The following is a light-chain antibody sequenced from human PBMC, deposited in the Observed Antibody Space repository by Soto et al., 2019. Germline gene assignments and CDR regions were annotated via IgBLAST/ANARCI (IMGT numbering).Light chain of an antibody. CDR1: QSVSSSY. J-gene: IGKJ1*01. V-gene: IGKV3-20*01. CDR3: QQYDTSPRT. Sequence: EIVLTQSPGTLSLSPGERATLACRASQSVSSSYLAWYQQKPGQAPRLLIYQTSLRAAGIPDRFSGSGSGTDFSLTISRLEPEDFAVYYCQQYDTSPRTFGQGTKVDI. CDR2: QTS.